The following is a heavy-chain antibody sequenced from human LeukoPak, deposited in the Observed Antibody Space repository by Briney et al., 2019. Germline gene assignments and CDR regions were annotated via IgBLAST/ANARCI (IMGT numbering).Heavy chain of an antibody. CDR2: INPNSGGT. D-gene: IGHD3-10*01. J-gene: IGHJ4*02. Sequence: ASVKVSCKASGYTFTRYYMHWVRQAPGQGLEWMGWINPNSGGTNYAQKFQGRVTMTRDTSISTAYMELSRLRSDDTAVYYCARAGNIWFGETQFDCWGQGTLVTVSS. CDR3: ARAGNIWFGETQFDC. CDR1: GYTFTRYY. V-gene: IGHV1-2*02.